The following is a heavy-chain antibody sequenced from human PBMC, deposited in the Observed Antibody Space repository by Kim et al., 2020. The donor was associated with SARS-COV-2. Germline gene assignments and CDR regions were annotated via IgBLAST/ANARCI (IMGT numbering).Heavy chain of an antibody. D-gene: IGHD5-12*01. CDR3: ARDRRWLQSGGGGEFDY. CDR2: ISSSSSTI. J-gene: IGHJ4*02. CDR1: GFTFSSYS. Sequence: GGSLRLSCAASGFTFSSYSMNWVRQAPGKGLEWVSYISSSSSTIYYADSVKGRFTISRDNAKNSLYLQMNSLRDEDTAVYYCARDRRWLQSGGGGEFDYWGQGTLVTVSS. V-gene: IGHV3-48*02.